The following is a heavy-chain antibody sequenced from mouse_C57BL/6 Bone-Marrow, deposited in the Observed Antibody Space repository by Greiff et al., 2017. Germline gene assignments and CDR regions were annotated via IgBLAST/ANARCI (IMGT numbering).Heavy chain of an antibody. CDR2: ISDGGSYT. D-gene: IGHD2-5*01. CDR3: ARDPHYSNYEGFAY. CDR1: GFTFSSYA. Sequence: DVQLVESGGGLVKPGGSLKLSCAASGFTFSSYAMSWVRQTPEKRLEWVATISDGGSYTYYPDNVKGRFTISRDNAKNNLYLQMSHLKSEDTAMYYCARDPHYSNYEGFAYWGQGTLVTVSA. V-gene: IGHV5-4*01. J-gene: IGHJ3*01.